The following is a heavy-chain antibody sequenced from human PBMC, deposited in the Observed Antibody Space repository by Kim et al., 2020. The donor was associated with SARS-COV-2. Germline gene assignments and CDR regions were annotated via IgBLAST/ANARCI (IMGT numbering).Heavy chain of an antibody. Sequence: PNSNPSLTSRVTISVDTSKNQFSLKLSSVTAADTAVYYCARDFGTGYAFDIWGQGTMVTVSS. V-gene: IGHV4-59*01. CDR2: P. CDR3: ARDFGTGYAFDI. J-gene: IGHJ3*02. D-gene: IGHD3-16*01.